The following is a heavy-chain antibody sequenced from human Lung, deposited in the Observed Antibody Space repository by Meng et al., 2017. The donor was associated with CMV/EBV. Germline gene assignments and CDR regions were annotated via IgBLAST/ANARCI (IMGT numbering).Heavy chain of an antibody. CDR3: ASFPPPGKQWLVTDY. J-gene: IGHJ4*02. CDR1: DASIGSRSW. V-gene: IGHV4-4*02. D-gene: IGHD6-19*01. Sequence: SCTLALSCPFDDASIGSRSWWRWVRQHPGEGLEWIGEIYNRGSTNYNPSLKSRVTISVDKSKTQFSLKLSSVTAADTAVYYCASFPPPGKQWLVTDYWGQGTLVTVSS. CDR2: IYNRGST.